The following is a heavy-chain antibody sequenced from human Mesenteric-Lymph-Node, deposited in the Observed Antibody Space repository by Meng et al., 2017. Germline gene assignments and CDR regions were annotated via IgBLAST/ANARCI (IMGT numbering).Heavy chain of an antibody. CDR2: ISSSSSYI. Sequence: SCAASGFTFSSYSINWVRQAPGKGLEWVSSISSSSSYIYYADSVKGRFTISRDNAKNSLYLQMNSLRAEDTAVYYCARDWGVITMVRGVIDYWGQGTLVTVSS. V-gene: IGHV3-21*01. J-gene: IGHJ4*02. CDR3: ARDWGVITMVRGVIDY. D-gene: IGHD3-10*01. CDR1: GFTFSSYS.